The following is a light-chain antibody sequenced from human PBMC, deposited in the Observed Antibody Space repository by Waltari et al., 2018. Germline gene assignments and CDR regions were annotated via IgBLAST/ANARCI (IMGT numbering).Light chain of an antibody. V-gene: IGLV3-25*03. CDR1: ALPKQY. Sequence: SSELTQPPSVSVSPGQTARITCSGDALPKQYAYWYQQKPGQAPLLVMYKDTERPSGNPQRFSGSNSGTTVTLTIRGVQPEDEADYYCQSTDSIGTYFFGNGTRVSVL. CDR3: QSTDSIGTYF. CDR2: KDT. J-gene: IGLJ1*01.